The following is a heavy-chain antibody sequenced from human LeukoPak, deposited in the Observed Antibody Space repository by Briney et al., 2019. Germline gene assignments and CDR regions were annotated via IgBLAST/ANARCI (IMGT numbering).Heavy chain of an antibody. CDR3: ASGYDYVIVGMDV. CDR2: ISSNGGST. J-gene: IGHJ6*02. Sequence: TGGSLRLSCAASGFTFSSYAMHWVRQAPGKGLEYVSAISSNGGSTYYADSVKGRFTISRDNAKNSLYLQMNSLRAEDTAVYYCASGYDYVIVGMDVWGQGTTVTVSS. D-gene: IGHD5-12*01. V-gene: IGHV3-64*04. CDR1: GFTFSSYA.